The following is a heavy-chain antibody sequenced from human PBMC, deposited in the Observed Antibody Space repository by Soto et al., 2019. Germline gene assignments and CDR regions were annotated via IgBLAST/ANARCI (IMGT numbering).Heavy chain of an antibody. D-gene: IGHD4-4*01. Sequence: ASVKVSCNXSGYPFSDNQIHWLRRAPGQGLEWMGRINPKSDDTNYAQKFQGRVTMTRDTSIDTAYLELTGLTSDDTATYYCARKHSLDYIRWGLDPWGQGTLVTVSS. CDR2: INPKSDDT. V-gene: IGHV1-2*02. CDR3: ARKHSLDYIRWGLDP. CDR1: GYPFSDNQ. J-gene: IGHJ5*02.